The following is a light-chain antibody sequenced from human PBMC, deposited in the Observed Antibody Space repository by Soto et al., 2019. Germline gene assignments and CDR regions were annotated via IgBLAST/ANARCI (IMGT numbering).Light chain of an antibody. CDR2: EVS. CDR3: RSYTSGSTLLV. CDR1: SSDVGGYNY. V-gene: IGLV2-14*01. J-gene: IGLJ2*01. Sequence: QSALTQPASVSGSPGQSITISCTGTSSDVGGYNYVSWYQQHPGKAPKLMIYEVSNRPSEVSNRFSGSKSGNTASLPISGLQAEDEGNYYCRSYTSGSTLLVFGGGTKLTVL.